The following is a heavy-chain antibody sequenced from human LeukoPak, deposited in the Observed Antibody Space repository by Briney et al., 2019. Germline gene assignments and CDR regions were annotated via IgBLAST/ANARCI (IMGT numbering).Heavy chain of an antibody. CDR3: ARDRPQYSSGWFDP. CDR2: IYYSGST. Sequence: SETLSLTCTVSGGSISSYYWSWIRQPPGKGLEWIGYIYYSGSTNYNPSLKSRVTISVDTSKNQFSLKLSSVTAADTAVYYCARDRPQYSSGWFDPWGQGTLVTVSS. CDR1: GGSISSYY. J-gene: IGHJ5*02. V-gene: IGHV4-59*01. D-gene: IGHD6-25*01.